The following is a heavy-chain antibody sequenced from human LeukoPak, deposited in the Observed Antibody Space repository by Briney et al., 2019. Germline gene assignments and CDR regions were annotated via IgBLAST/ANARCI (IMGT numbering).Heavy chain of an antibody. CDR2: ISWNSGSI. CDR3: AKGPNYDILTGYSDYFDY. Sequence: SLRLSCAASGFTFDDYAMHWVRHAPGKGLEWVSGISWNSGSIGYADSVKGRFTISRDNAKNSLYLQMNSLRAEDTALYYCAKGPNYDILTGYSDYFDYWGQGTLVTVSS. CDR1: GFTFDDYA. D-gene: IGHD3-9*01. J-gene: IGHJ4*02. V-gene: IGHV3-9*01.